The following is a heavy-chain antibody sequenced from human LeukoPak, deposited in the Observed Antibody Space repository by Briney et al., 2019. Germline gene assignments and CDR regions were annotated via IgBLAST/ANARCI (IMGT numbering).Heavy chain of an antibody. D-gene: IGHD2-2*01. Sequence: GGTLRLSCAASGFTFSSYGMSWVRQAPGKGLEWVSAISGSGGSTYYADSVKGRFTISRDNSKNTLYLQMNSLRAEDTAVYYCAKEVSYCSSTSCFHGDYWGQGTLVTVSS. CDR2: ISGSGGST. V-gene: IGHV3-23*01. CDR1: GFTFSSYG. CDR3: AKEVSYCSSTSCFHGDY. J-gene: IGHJ4*02.